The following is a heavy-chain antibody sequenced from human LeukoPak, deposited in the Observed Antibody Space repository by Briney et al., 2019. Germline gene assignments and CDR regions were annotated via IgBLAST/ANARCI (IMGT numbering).Heavy chain of an antibody. CDR2: IRSKPNSYAT. CDR1: GFTFSGSA. J-gene: IGHJ5*02. CDR3: ITRSKDDSSGYYLT. D-gene: IGHD3-22*01. Sequence: GGSLRLSCATSGFTFSGSAMHWVRQASGKGPEWVGRIRSKPNSYATAYAASVKGRFTISRDDSKNTAYLQMNSLKTEDTAVYYCITRSKDDSSGYYLTWGQGTLVTVSS. V-gene: IGHV3-73*01.